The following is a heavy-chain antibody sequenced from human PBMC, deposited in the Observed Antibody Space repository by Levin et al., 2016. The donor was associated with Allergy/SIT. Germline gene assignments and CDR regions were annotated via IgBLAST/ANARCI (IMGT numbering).Heavy chain of an antibody. J-gene: IGHJ5*02. V-gene: IGHV1-2*02. CDR3: AKGGSTTTVSKPFGP. CDR2: ISPNNGDT. Sequence: WVRQAPGQGFEWMAWISPNNGDTSYAQNFQGRVTVTRDTSTSTAYLELNRLRSDDTAMYYCAKGGSTTTVSKPFGPWGQGALVTVSS. D-gene: IGHD1-1*01.